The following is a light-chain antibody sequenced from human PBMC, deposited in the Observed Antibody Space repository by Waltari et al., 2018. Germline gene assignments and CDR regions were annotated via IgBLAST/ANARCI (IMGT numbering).Light chain of an antibody. J-gene: IGKJ4*01. CDR1: QSISGW. CDR3: QEYDTSPLA. Sequence: DIQMTQSPSPLSASVGDRVTITCRASQSISGWLAWYQQKPGKAPKLLIYKASSLESGVPSRFSGSASGTEFTLTISSLQPDDFATYFCQEYDTSPLAFGGGTKVEIK. V-gene: IGKV1-5*03. CDR2: KAS.